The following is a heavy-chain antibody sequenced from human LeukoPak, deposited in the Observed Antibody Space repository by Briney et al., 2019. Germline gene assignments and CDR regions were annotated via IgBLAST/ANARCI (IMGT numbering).Heavy chain of an antibody. V-gene: IGHV3-21*01. CDR2: ISSSSYI. J-gene: IGHJ4*02. CDR3: ARDLETGDFDY. D-gene: IGHD7-27*01. CDR1: GFTFSSYS. Sequence: PGGSLRLSCAASGFTFSSYSMNWVRQAPGKGLEWVSSISSSSYIYYADSVKGRFTNSRDNAKNSLYLQMNSLRAEDKGVYYCARDLETGDFDYWGQGTLVTVSS.